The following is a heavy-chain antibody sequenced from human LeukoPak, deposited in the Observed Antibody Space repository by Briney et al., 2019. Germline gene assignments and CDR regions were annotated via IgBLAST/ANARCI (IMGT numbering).Heavy chain of an antibody. D-gene: IGHD2-2*01. CDR2: TYYRSTWYN. Sequence: SKTLSLTCAISGDSVSSNSVTWNWIGQSPSRGLEWLGRTYYRSTWYNDYAVSVRGRITVNPDTSKNQFSLHLNSVTPEDTAVYYSARRLTQYDCFDPWGQGILVTVSS. J-gene: IGHJ5*02. V-gene: IGHV6-1*01. CDR1: GDSVSSNSVT. CDR3: ARRLTQYDCFDP.